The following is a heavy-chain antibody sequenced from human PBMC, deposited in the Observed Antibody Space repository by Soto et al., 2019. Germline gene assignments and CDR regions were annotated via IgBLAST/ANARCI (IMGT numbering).Heavy chain of an antibody. D-gene: IGHD3-9*01. V-gene: IGHV3-23*01. J-gene: IGHJ3*02. CDR2: ISGSGGST. Sequence: GGSLRLSCAASGFTFSSDAMSWVRQAPGKGLEWVSAISGSGGSTNYADSVKGRFTISRDNSKNTLYLQMNSLRAEDTAVYYCAKDSTVLPIFTEDYDAFDIWGQGTMVTVSS. CDR1: GFTFSSDA. CDR3: AKDSTVLPIFTEDYDAFDI.